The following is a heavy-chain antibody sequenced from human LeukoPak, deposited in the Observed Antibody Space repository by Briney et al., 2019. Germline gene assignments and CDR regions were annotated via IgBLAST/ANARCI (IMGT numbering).Heavy chain of an antibody. CDR1: GFTLSSYA. V-gene: IGHV3-23*01. CDR3: AKGGQAVLPAAIAY. Sequence: PGGSLRLSCAASGFTLSSYAMSGVRKAPGKGGEGGGAIRGSGGSTSYAASVKSRFTISRDNSKNTLYLQMNSLRAEDTAVYYCAKGGQAVLPAAIAYWGQGTLVTVSS. J-gene: IGHJ4*02. D-gene: IGHD2-2*01. CDR2: IRGSGGST.